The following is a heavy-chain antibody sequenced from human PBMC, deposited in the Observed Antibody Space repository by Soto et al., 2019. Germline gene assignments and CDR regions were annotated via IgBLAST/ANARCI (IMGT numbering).Heavy chain of an antibody. J-gene: IGHJ3*02. CDR3: ARGVKYDFDI. V-gene: IGHV3-21*01. CDR1: GFTFSSYS. Sequence: EVQLVESGGGLVKPGGSLRLSCAASGFTFSSYSMNWVRQAPGKGLEWVSSISTSSSYIYYADSVKGRFTISRDNANNSLYLQMNSLRAEDTAVYYCARGVKYDFDIWGQGTMVTVSS. CDR2: ISTSSSYI.